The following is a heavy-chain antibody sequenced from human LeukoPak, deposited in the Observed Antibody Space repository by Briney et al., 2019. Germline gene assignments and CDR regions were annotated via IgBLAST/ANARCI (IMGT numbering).Heavy chain of an antibody. J-gene: IGHJ6*03. CDR1: GGSISSSSYY. CDR2: IYYSGST. CDR3: ARGSYGKPSYYYYYMDV. V-gene: IGHV4-39*07. D-gene: IGHD4-17*01. Sequence: PSETLSLTCSVSGGSISSSSYYWGWIRQPPGKGLEWIGSIYYSGSTYNNPSLKSRVAISVDTSKNQFSLKLSSVTAADTAMYYCARGSYGKPSYYYYYMDVWGKGATVTISS.